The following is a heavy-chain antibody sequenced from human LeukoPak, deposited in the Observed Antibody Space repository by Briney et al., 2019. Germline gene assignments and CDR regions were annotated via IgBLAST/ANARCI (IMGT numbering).Heavy chain of an antibody. CDR3: AREGPNLYSSSWAPIPHYYYYGMDV. D-gene: IGHD6-13*01. J-gene: IGHJ6*02. V-gene: IGHV4-4*07. Sequence: SETLFLTCTVSGGSISGYYWSWIRQPAGKGLEWIGRIYTSGSTNYNPSLKSRVTMSVDTSKNQFSLKLSSVTAADTAVYYCAREGPNLYSSSWAPIPHYYYYGMDVWGQGTTVTVSS. CDR2: IYTSGST. CDR1: GGSISGYY.